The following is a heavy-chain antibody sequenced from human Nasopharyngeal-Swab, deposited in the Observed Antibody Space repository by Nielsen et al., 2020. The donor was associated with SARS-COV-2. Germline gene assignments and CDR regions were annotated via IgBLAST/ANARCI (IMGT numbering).Heavy chain of an antibody. Sequence: SLKISCAASGFTFSSYGMHWVRQAPGTGLEWVAVIWYAGSNKYYADSVKGRFTISSDNSKNTLYLQMNSLRAEDTAVYYCAKQSWGYSYGYYFDYWGQGTLVTVSS. CDR3: AKQSWGYSYGYYFDY. J-gene: IGHJ4*02. CDR2: IWYAGSNK. D-gene: IGHD5-18*01. V-gene: IGHV3-33*06. CDR1: GFTFSSYG.